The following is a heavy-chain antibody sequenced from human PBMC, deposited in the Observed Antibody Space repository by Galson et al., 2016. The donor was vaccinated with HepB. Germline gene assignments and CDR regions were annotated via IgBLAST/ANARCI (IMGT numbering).Heavy chain of an antibody. D-gene: IGHD6-13*01. V-gene: IGHV3-33*03. Sequence: SLRLSCAASGFSLSSYGMHWVRQAPGKGLEWVAVIWSDGNNKNYGDTVKGRFTISRDKLRNTVFLQMNSLRAEDTAVYYCAKDRHSSSWYWGYFDDWGQGTRVTVS. CDR1: GFSLSSYG. CDR2: IWSDGNNK. CDR3: AKDRHSSSWYWGYFDD. J-gene: IGHJ4*02.